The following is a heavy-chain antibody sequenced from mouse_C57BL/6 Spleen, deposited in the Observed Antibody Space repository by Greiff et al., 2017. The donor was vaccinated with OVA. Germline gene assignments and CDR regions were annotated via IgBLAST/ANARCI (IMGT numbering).Heavy chain of an antibody. D-gene: IGHD2-2*01. J-gene: IGHJ1*03. CDR1: GYTFTDYY. CDR2: INPNNGGT. CDR3: ARGVNLYFDV. Sequence: VQLQQSGPELVKPGASVKISCKASGYTFTDYYMNWVKQSHGKSLEWIGDINPNNGGTSYNQKFKGKATLTVDKSSSTAYMELRSLTSEDSAVYYCARGVNLYFDVWGTGTTVTVSS. V-gene: IGHV1-26*01.